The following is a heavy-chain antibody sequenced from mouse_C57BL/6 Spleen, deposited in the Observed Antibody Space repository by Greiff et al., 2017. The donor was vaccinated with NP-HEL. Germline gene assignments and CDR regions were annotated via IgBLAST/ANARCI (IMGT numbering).Heavy chain of an antibody. CDR2: INPNNGGT. V-gene: IGHV1-22*01. CDR3: ARLAYYFDD. J-gene: IGHJ2*01. Sequence: VQLQQSGPELVKPGASVKMSCKASRYTFTDYNMHWVKQSHGKSLEWIGYINPNNGGTTYNQKFKGKATLTVNKSSSTAYMELRSLTSEDSAVYYCARLAYYFDDWGQGTTLTVSS. CDR1: RYTFTDYN.